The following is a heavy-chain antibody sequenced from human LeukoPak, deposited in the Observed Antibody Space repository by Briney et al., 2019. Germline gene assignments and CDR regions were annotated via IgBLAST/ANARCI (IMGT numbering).Heavy chain of an antibody. CDR1: GGSISSYY. J-gene: IGHJ4*02. CDR2: FYYSGST. CDR3: ARVDPYNSMVYAMSFDY. V-gene: IGHV4-59*01. D-gene: IGHD2-8*01. Sequence: SETLSLTCTVSGGSISSYYWSWIRQPPGKGLEWIGYFYYSGSTNYNPSLKSRVTISVDTSKNQFSLKLSSVTAADTAVYYCARVDPYNSMVYAMSFDYWGQGTLVTVSS.